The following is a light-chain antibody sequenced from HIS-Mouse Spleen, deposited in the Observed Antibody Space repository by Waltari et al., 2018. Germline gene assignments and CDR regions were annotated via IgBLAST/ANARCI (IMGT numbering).Light chain of an antibody. CDR2: EVS. J-gene: IGLJ1*01. CDR3: SSYTSSSTF. CDR1: SSDAGGYNY. V-gene: IGLV2-14*01. Sequence: QSALTQPASVSGSPGQSITTSCTGTSSDAGGYNYVPWYQPHPGKAPKLMMFEVSKRPSGVSNRFAGSKSGNTASLTISGLQAEDEADYYCSSYTSSSTFFGTGTKVTVL.